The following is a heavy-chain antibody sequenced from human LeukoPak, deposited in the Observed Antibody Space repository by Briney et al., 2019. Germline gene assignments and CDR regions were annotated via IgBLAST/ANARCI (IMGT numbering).Heavy chain of an antibody. D-gene: IGHD3-16*01. V-gene: IGHV4-39*07. CDR2: IYYSGST. Sequence: SETLSLTCTVSGGSVSSSSYYWGWIRQPPGKGLEWIGSIYYSGSTYYNPSLKSRVTISVDTSKNQFSLKLSSVTAADTAVYYCARAASGGSDYWGQGTLVTVSS. J-gene: IGHJ4*02. CDR1: GGSVSSSSYY. CDR3: ARAASGGSDY.